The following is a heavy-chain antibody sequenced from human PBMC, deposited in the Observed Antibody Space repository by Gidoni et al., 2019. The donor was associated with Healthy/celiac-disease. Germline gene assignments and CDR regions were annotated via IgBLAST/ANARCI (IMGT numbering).Heavy chain of an antibody. CDR3: ARGNYDSNYADY. Sequence: EVQLAESGGGLVQSGGSLRLSCAASGFTFSSYEMNWVRQAPGKGLAWVSYISSSGSTIYYADSVKGRFTISRDNAKNSLYLQMNSLRAEDTAVYYCARGNYDSNYADYWGQGTLVTVSS. J-gene: IGHJ4*02. CDR1: GFTFSSYE. D-gene: IGHD3-22*01. V-gene: IGHV3-48*03. CDR2: ISSSGSTI.